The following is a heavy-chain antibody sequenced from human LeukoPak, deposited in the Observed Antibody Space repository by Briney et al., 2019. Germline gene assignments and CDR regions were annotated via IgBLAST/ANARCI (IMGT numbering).Heavy chain of an antibody. J-gene: IGHJ4*02. Sequence: GGSLRLSCAASGFTFTSYSMNWVRQAPGKGLEWVSTISGGGGGSTYYADSVKGRFTISRDNSKNTLYLEMNSLRAEDTAVYYCARDYWRSIDHWGQGTLVTVSS. CDR1: GFTFTSYS. V-gene: IGHV3-23*01. D-gene: IGHD1-1*01. CDR2: ISGGGGGST. CDR3: ARDYWRSIDH.